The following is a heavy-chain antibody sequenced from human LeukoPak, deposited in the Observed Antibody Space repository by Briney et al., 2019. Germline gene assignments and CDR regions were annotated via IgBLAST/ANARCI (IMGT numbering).Heavy chain of an antibody. CDR3: ASLWFGELPQSI. J-gene: IGHJ4*02. D-gene: IGHD3-10*01. CDR2: IYYSGST. CDR1: GGSISSSY. V-gene: IGHV4-59*08. Sequence: SETLSLTCTVSGGSISSSYWSWIRQPPGKGLEWIGYIYYSGSTNYNPSLKSRVTISVDTSKNQFSLKLSSVTAADTAVYYCASLWFGELPQSIWGQGTLVTVSS.